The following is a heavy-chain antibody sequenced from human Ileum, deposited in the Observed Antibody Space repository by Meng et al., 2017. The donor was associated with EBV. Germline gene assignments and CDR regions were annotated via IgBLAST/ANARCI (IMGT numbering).Heavy chain of an antibody. V-gene: IGHV4-61*03. J-gene: IGHJ5*02. CDR3: AYYFVGRGGPGS. D-gene: IGHD3-9*01. CDR2: MYDSENA. CDR1: CGYVSSNDYH. Sequence: QVPLQVSGPGPVKPSGTLSLTCSVSCGYVSSNDYHWSLIRHPPGKGLGWIGCMYDSENAKYNPSLNSRVTISIDTTRNHFVLKLTSVTAADTAVYYCAYYFVGRGGPGSWGQGTLVTVSS.